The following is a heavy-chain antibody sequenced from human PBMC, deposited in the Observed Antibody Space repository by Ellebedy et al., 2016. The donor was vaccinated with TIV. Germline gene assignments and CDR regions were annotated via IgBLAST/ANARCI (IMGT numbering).Heavy chain of an antibody. CDR3: AKDVKSGFDDSGSDY. V-gene: IGHV3-23*01. CDR2: ISARGRTT. CDR1: GFTFNYYA. J-gene: IGHJ4*02. D-gene: IGHD4-17*01. Sequence: PGGSLRLSCVASGFTFNYYAMSWVRQAPGEGLEWVATISARGRTTYYAPSVKGRFTISRDNSKNRLYLQMNSLRAEDTAIYYCAKDVKSGFDDSGSDYWGQGTLVTVSS.